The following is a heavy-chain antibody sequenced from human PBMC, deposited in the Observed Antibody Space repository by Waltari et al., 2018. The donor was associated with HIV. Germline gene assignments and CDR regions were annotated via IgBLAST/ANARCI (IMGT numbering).Heavy chain of an antibody. Sequence: QVQLQESGPGLVKPSGTLSLTCAVSGGSISSSNWWSWVRQPPGKGLEWIGEIYHSGSTNYNPSLKSRVTISVDKSKNQFSLKLSSVTAADTAVYYCARKNNGGSGYYTYPSEYYFDYWGQETLVTVSS. V-gene: IGHV4-4*02. J-gene: IGHJ4*02. CDR3: ARKNNGGSGYYTYPSEYYFDY. D-gene: IGHD3-3*01. CDR2: IYHSGST. CDR1: GGSISSSNW.